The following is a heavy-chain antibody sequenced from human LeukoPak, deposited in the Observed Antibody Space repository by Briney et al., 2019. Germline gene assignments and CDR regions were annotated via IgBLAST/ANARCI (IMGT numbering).Heavy chain of an antibody. J-gene: IGHJ4*02. CDR2: ISTRDGST. Sequence: GSLRLSCAASGFTFSNYAMTWVRQAPGKGLEWVSTISTRDGSTYYADSVKGRSTIARDNSKNTVYLQMNSLRAEDTALYYCAKGLPGGWLAFDYWGQGTLVTVSS. CDR3: AKGLPGGWLAFDY. V-gene: IGHV3-23*01. CDR1: GFTFSNYA. D-gene: IGHD6-19*01.